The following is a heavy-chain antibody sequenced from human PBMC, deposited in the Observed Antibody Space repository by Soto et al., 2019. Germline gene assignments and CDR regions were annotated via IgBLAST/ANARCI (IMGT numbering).Heavy chain of an antibody. D-gene: IGHD4-17*01. Sequence: TLSLTCAVSGGSISSGGYSWSWIRQPPGKGLEWIGYIYHSGSTYYNPSLKSRVTISVDRSKNQFSLKLSSVTAADTALYYCARLPWADYGGIFDPWAQGTLVPVSS. CDR2: IYHSGST. CDR3: ARLPWADYGGIFDP. V-gene: IGHV4-30-2*02. CDR1: GGSISSGGYS. J-gene: IGHJ5*02.